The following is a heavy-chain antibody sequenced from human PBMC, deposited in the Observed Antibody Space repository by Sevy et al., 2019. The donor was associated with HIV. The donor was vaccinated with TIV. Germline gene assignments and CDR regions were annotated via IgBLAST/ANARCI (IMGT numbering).Heavy chain of an antibody. J-gene: IGHJ4*02. D-gene: IGHD5-18*01. Sequence: GSLRLSCAASGFTFSSYAMHWVRQAPGKGLEWVAVISYDGSNKYYADSVKGRFTISRDNSKNTLYLQMNSLRAEDTAVYYCARDPTSYGYMDYWGQGTLVTVSS. CDR2: ISYDGSNK. V-gene: IGHV3-30*04. CDR3: ARDPTSYGYMDY. CDR1: GFTFSSYA.